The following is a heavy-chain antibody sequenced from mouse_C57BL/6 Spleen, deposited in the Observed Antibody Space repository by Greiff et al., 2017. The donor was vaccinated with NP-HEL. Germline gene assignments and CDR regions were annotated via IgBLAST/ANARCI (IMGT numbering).Heavy chain of an antibody. J-gene: IGHJ1*03. CDR1: GFTFSSYA. D-gene: IGHD1-1*01. Sequence: EVMLVESGEGLVKPGGSLKLSCAASGFTFSSYAMSWVRQTPEKRLEWVAYISSGGDYIYYADTVKGRFTISRDNARNTLYLQMSSLKSEDTAMYYCTRDGRCSSYGYFDVWGTGTTVTVSS. CDR3: TRDGRCSSYGYFDV. V-gene: IGHV5-9-1*02. CDR2: ISSGGDYI.